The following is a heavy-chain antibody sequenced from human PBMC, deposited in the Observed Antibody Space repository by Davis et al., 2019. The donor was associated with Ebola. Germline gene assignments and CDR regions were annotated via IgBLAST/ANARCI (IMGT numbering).Heavy chain of an antibody. J-gene: IGHJ4*02. CDR2: ISSSASYK. CDR1: GFTFNRYW. D-gene: IGHD4-23*01. Sequence: GESLKISCAASGFTFNRYWMSWVRQAPGKGPEWVSSISSSASYKNYADSVKGRFTISRDDAKKSLYLQIGSLRAEDTAVYYCAQQLGDYGGNALRYWGQGTLVTVSS. V-gene: IGHV3-21*05. CDR3: AQQLGDYGGNALRY.